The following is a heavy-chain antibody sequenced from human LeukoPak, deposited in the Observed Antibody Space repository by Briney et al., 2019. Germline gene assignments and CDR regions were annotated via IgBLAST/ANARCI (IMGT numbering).Heavy chain of an antibody. CDR1: GGTFSSYA. J-gene: IGHJ4*02. V-gene: IGHV1-69*05. CDR3: ARSRNWNDLSADY. CDR2: IIPIFGTA. D-gene: IGHD1-1*01. Sequence: SVTVSCKASGGTFSSYAISWVRQAPGQGLEWMGGIIPIFGTANYAQKFQGRVTITTDESTSTAYMELSSLRSEDKDVYYCARSRNWNDLSADYWGQGTLVTVSS.